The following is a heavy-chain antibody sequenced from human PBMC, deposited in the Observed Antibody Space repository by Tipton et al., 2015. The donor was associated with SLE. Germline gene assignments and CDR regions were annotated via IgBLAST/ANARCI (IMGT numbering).Heavy chain of an antibody. CDR2: IYTSGST. Sequence: GLVKPSETLSLTCTVSGGSISSYYWSWIRQPAGKGLEWIGHIYTSGSTNYNPSLKSRVTISVDTSKNQFSLKLSSVTAADTAVYYCARGALSTMVTDYWGQGTLVTVSS. J-gene: IGHJ4*02. D-gene: IGHD4/OR15-4a*01. V-gene: IGHV4-4*07. CDR3: ARGALSTMVTDY. CDR1: GGSISSYY.